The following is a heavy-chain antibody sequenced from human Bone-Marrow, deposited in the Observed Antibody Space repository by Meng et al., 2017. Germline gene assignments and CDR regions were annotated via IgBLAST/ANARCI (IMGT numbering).Heavy chain of an antibody. CDR2: IYHDGST. V-gene: IGHV4-4*02. CDR3: ARAAYDIWSGYAP. J-gene: IGHJ5*02. D-gene: IGHD3-3*01. CDR1: GASISSSHW. Sequence: VALQESGPGLVKPSGTLCLTCAVSGASISSSHWWGWVRQPPGKGLEWIGEIYHDGSTNYTPSLKSRVTISVDKSKNQFSLKLSSVTAADTAVYYCARAAYDIWSGYAPWGQGSLVTVSS.